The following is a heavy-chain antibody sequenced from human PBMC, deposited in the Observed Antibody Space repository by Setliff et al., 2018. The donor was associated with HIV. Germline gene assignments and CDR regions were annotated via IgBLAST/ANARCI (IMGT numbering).Heavy chain of an antibody. D-gene: IGHD5-12*01. J-gene: IGHJ4*02. CDR2: ISAYNGNT. Sequence: ASVKVSCKASGYTFTSYGISWVRQAPGQGLEWMGWISAYNGNTNYAQKLQGRVTMTTDTSTSTAYMELRSLRSDDTAVYYCARLGPSIDPRWLQYFDYWGQGTLVTVSS. CDR1: GYTFTSYG. V-gene: IGHV1-18*01. CDR3: ARLGPSIDPRWLQYFDY.